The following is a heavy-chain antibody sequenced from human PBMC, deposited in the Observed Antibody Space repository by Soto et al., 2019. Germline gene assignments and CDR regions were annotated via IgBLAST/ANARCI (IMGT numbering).Heavy chain of an antibody. Sequence: EVQLVESGGGLVQPGGSLRLSCAASGFTFSSYWMHWVRQAPGKGLVWVSRINTDGSTTSYADSVKGRYTISRDNAKNTLYLQMNSLGAEDTAVYFCACGRPGGGWGQGTLVTVSS. J-gene: IGHJ4*02. CDR1: GFTFSSYW. V-gene: IGHV3-74*01. CDR3: ACGRPGGG. CDR2: INTDGSTT. D-gene: IGHD3-16*01.